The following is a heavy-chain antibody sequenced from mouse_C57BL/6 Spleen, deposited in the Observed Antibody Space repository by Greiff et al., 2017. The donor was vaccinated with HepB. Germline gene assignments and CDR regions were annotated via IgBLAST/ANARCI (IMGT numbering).Heavy chain of an antibody. D-gene: IGHD2-2*01. CDR2: ISDGGSYT. J-gene: IGHJ2*01. Sequence: EVKVEESGGGLVKPGGSLKLSCAASGFTFSSYAMSWVRQTPEKRLEWVATISDGGSYTYYPDNVKGRFTISRDNAKNNLYLQMSHLKSEDTAMYYCARGRGLGYDSFDYWGQGTTLTVSS. V-gene: IGHV5-4*03. CDR3: ARGRGLGYDSFDY. CDR1: GFTFSSYA.